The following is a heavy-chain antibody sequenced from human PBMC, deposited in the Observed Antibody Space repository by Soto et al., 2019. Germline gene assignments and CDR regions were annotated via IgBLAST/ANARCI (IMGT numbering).Heavy chain of an antibody. V-gene: IGHV3-21*01. Sequence: GWSLRLSCVTSGFSMSDYRLNWVRQAPGKGLEWVSLIQGDTGHTFYADSVRGRFIISRDDAKSSVYLQMNALRVEDTAVYYCVRVKYDPRDYWGQGTMGTVSS. CDR3: VRVKYDPRDY. J-gene: IGHJ4*02. CDR2: IQGDTGHT. D-gene: IGHD2-21*01. CDR1: GFSMSDYR.